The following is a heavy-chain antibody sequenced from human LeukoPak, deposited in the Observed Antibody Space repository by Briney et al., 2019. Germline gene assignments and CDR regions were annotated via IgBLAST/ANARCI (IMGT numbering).Heavy chain of an antibody. D-gene: IGHD1-1*01. Sequence: SETLSLTCTVSGYSFNAGYYGGWIRQPPGKGLEWIGGVSHTGDSYYNPSLMSRVTISLHTSKIQFSLSLSSVTAADTAVYYCARERPTGTQRGYFALWGRGTLVTVSS. CDR3: ARERPTGTQRGYFAL. CDR2: VSHTGDS. V-gene: IGHV4-38-2*02. CDR1: GYSFNAGYY. J-gene: IGHJ2*01.